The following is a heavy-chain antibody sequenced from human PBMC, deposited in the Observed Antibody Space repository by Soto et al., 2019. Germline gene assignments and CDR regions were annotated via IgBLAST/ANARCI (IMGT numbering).Heavy chain of an antibody. CDR2: INPNSGGT. J-gene: IGHJ6*02. CDR3: ARGSMVRGFITRYYHYGMRV. D-gene: IGHD3-10*01. Sequence: ASVKVSCKASGYTFPGYYMHWVRQAPGQGLEWMGWINPNSGGTNYAQKFQGWVTMTRDTSISTAYMELSRLRSDDTAVYYCARGSMVRGFITRYYHYGMRVSGQGTTVTVSS. CDR1: GYTFPGYY. V-gene: IGHV1-2*04.